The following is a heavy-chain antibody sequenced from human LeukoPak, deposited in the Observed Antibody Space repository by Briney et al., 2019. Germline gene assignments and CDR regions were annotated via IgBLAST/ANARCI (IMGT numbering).Heavy chain of an antibody. CDR2: ISYDGSNK. J-gene: IGHJ4*02. V-gene: IGHV3-30-3*01. Sequence: GRSLRLSCAASGFTFSSYAMHWVRQVPGKGLEWVAVISYDGSNKYYADSVKGRFTISRDNAKNSLYLQMNSLRSDDTAMYYCARNGMVRGTSSDYWGQGTLVTVSS. CDR3: ARNGMVRGTSSDY. D-gene: IGHD3-10*01. CDR1: GFTFSSYA.